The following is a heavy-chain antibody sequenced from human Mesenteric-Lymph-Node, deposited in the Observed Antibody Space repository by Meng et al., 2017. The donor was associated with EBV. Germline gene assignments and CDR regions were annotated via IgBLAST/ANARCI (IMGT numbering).Heavy chain of an antibody. D-gene: IGHD2-15*01. V-gene: IGHV3-21*01. J-gene: IGHJ5*02. CDR3: ARDLYVVVAAAGHNLFDP. CDR1: GFTFSDYS. CDR2: ISDSSSNI. Sequence: EVQLVGSXXXXXKPXGXXXLSXXXSGFTFSDYSMNWVRHAPGKGLEWVSYISDSSSNINYADSVKGRFTISRDNAKNSLYLQMNSLRPEDTAIYYCARDLYVVVAAAGHNLFDPWGQGTLVTVSS.